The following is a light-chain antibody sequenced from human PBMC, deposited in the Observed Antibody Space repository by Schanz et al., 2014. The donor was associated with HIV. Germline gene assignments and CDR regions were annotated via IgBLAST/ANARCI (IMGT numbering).Light chain of an antibody. CDR2: EVR. J-gene: IGLJ2*01. V-gene: IGLV2-23*02. Sequence: QSALTQPASVSGSPGQSITISCTGTSSDVWNYNLVSWLQHHPGEAPKIMIFEVRKRPSGVSGRFSGSESGNTASLTISGLLPEDEAEYFCCSYAGTTTHWIFGGGTMPTVL. CDR1: SSDVWNYNL. CDR3: CSYAGTTTHWI.